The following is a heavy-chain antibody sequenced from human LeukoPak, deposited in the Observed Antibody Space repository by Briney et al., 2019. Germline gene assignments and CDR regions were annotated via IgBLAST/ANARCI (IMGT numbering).Heavy chain of an antibody. V-gene: IGHV4-39*07. CDR1: GGSINSSSYY. D-gene: IGHD4-23*01. CDR3: AGSTNGGNSFTGSFDI. J-gene: IGHJ3*02. CDR2: IYYSGST. Sequence: SETLSLTCTVSGGSINSSSYYWGWIRQPPGKGLEWIGSIYYSGSTYYNPSLKSRVTISVDTSKNQFSLKPSSVTAADTAVYYCAGSTNGGNSFTGSFDIWGQGTMVTVSP.